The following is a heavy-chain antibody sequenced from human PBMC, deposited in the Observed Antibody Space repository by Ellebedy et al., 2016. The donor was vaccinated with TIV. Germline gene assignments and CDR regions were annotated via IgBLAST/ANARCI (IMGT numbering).Heavy chain of an antibody. CDR2: TTLDGQRK. V-gene: IGHV3-30*02. J-gene: IGHJ4*02. CDR3: AADRDATGFVF. D-gene: IGHD1-1*01. Sequence: PGGSLRLSCAASGFTFSSYGMHWVRQAPGKGLEWVTFTTLDGQRKDYADSVKGRFTISRDNSKNTVFLQMDRLRAEDTAVYYCAADRDATGFVFWGRGALVTVSS. CDR1: GFTFSSYG.